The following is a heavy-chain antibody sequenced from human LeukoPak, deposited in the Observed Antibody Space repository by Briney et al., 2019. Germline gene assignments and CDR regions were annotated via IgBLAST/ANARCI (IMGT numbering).Heavy chain of an antibody. CDR2: INPNSGGT. J-gene: IGHJ6*03. CDR3: ARERRYSSSTTYYMDV. CDR1: GYTFTGYY. Sequence: ASVKVSCKASGYTFTGYYMHWVRQAPGQGLEWMGWINPNSGGTNYAQKFQGRVTMTRDTSISTAYMELRSLRSDDTAVYYCARERRYSSSTTYYMDVWGKGTTVTVSS. D-gene: IGHD6-6*01. V-gene: IGHV1-2*02.